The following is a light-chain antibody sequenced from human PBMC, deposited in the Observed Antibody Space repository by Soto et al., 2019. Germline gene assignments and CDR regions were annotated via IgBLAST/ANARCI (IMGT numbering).Light chain of an antibody. CDR2: DAS. V-gene: IGKV1-5*01. CDR3: QQYNSYPST. Sequence: DIQMTQSPSTLSASVGDRVTITCRASQSISSWLAWYQQKPGKAPKLLSYDASSLESGVPSRFSGSGSGTEFTLPGSRLQPDDFATYYCQQYNSYPSTFGQGTKLEIK. CDR1: QSISSW. J-gene: IGKJ2*01.